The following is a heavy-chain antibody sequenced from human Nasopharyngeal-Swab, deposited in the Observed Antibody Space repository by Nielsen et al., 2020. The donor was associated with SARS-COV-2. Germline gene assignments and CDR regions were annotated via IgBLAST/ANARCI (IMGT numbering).Heavy chain of an antibody. CDR2: INAGNGNT. J-gene: IGHJ3*02. V-gene: IGHV1-3*01. Sequence: ASVKVSCKASAYTFTSYAMHWVRQAPGQRLEWMGWINAGNGNTKYSQKFQGRVTITRDTSASTAYMELSSLRSEGTAVYYCARDPRGDDAFDIWGQGTMVTVSS. D-gene: IGHD3-10*01. CDR1: AYTFTSYA. CDR3: ARDPRGDDAFDI.